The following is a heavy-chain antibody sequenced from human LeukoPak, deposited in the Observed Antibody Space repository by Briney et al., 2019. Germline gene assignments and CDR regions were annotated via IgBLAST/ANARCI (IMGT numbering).Heavy chain of an antibody. V-gene: IGHV3-7*01. J-gene: IGHJ4*02. CDR2: IKQDGSEK. Sequence: PGGSLRLSCAASGFTFSSYWMSWVRQAPGKGLEWVANIKQDGSEKYYVDSVKGRFTISRDNAKNSLYLQMNSLRAEDTAVYYCARLDYDFWSGYYVDYWGQGTLVTVSS. CDR1: GFTFSSYW. CDR3: ARLDYDFWSGYYVDY. D-gene: IGHD3-3*01.